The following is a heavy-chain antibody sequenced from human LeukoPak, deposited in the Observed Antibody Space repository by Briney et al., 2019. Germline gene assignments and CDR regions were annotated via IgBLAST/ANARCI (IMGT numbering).Heavy chain of an antibody. CDR3: AKAPSPPTVMVTQA. CDR1: GFTFSTYG. CDR2: ISGNDGST. D-gene: IGHD5-18*01. Sequence: PGGSLRLSCAASGFTFSTYGMSWVRQAPGKGLEWVSGISGNDGSTYYADSVKGRFTISRDNSKNTLYLQMNSLRAEDTAVYYCAKAPSPPTVMVTQAWGQGTLVTVSS. J-gene: IGHJ5*02. V-gene: IGHV3-23*01.